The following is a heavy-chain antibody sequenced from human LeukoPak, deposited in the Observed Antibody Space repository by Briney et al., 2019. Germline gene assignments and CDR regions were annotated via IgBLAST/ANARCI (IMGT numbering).Heavy chain of an antibody. Sequence: PGGSLRLSCTASGFTFSTYSMNWVRQAPGKGLEWISYISGNSNAIYYTDSVKGRFTISRDNAKNSLYLQMNSLRAEDTAVYYCARDLWYSSDAWGQGTLVTVPS. CDR1: GFTFSTYS. V-gene: IGHV3-48*01. J-gene: IGHJ5*02. D-gene: IGHD2-21*01. CDR3: ARDLWYSSDA. CDR2: ISGNSNAI.